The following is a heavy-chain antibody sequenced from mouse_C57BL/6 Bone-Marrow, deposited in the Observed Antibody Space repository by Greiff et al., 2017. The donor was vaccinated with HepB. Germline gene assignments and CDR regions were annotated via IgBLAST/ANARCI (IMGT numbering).Heavy chain of an antibody. J-gene: IGHJ4*01. D-gene: IGHD2-14*01. CDR3: ARRDDHYAMDY. CDR2: IDPSDSYT. Sequence: QVQLQQPGAELVMPGASVKLSCKASGYTFTSYWMHCVKQRPGQGLEWIGEIDPSDSYTNYNQKFKGKSTLTVDKSSSTAYMHLSSLTSEDSAVYYCARRDDHYAMDYWGQGTSVTVSS. V-gene: IGHV1-69*01. CDR1: GYTFTSYW.